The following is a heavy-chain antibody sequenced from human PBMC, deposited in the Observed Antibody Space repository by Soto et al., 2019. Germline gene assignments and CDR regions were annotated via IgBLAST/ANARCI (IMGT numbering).Heavy chain of an antibody. Sequence: SETLSLTCTVSGGSIISIYHWAWIRQPPGRSLEWIASIFHTGTTYYTPSLKSRLIISIDTSKNQFPLKVGAVTAADTAVYYCASSALYGMDVWGQGTTVTVSS. CDR2: IFHTGTT. J-gene: IGHJ6*02. CDR1: GGSIISIYH. V-gene: IGHV4-38-2*02. CDR3: ASSALYGMDV.